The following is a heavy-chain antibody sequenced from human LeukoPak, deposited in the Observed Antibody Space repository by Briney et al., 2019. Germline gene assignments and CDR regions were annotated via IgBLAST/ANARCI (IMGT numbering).Heavy chain of an antibody. D-gene: IGHD6-13*01. Sequence: SQTLSLTCTVSGGSISSGSYYWSWIRQPAGKGLEWIGRIYTSGNTNYNPSLKSRVTISVDTSKNQFSLKLSSVTAADTAVYYCARGIAAAGIAAYDYWGQGTLVTVSS. CDR1: GGSISSGSYY. CDR3: ARGIAAAGIAAYDY. V-gene: IGHV4-61*02. CDR2: IYTSGNT. J-gene: IGHJ4*02.